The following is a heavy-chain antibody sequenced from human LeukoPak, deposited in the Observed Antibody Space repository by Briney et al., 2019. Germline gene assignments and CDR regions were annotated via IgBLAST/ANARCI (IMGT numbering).Heavy chain of an antibody. CDR3: ARGYAFDI. CDR1: GGSFSGYF. Sequence: SETLSLTSAVYGGSFSGYFWSWIRQSLGKGLEWIAKINHSGSTNYNPSLKSRVTISIDTSKNQFSLKLSSVTAADTAVYYCARGYAFDIWGQGTMVTVSS. J-gene: IGHJ3*02. V-gene: IGHV4-34*01. CDR2: INHSGST.